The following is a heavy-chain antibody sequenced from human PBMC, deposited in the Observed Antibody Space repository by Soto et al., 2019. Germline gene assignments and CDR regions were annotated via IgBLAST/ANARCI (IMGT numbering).Heavy chain of an antibody. CDR2: ISAYNGNT. CDR1: GYTFTSYG. CDR3: ATFGNYYDSSGYYGY. V-gene: IGHV1-18*04. D-gene: IGHD3-22*01. Sequence: ASVKVSCKASGYTFTSYGISWVRQAPGQGLEWMGWISAYNGNTNYAQKLQGRVTMTTDTSTSTAYMELRSLRSDDTAVYYCATFGNYYDSSGYYGYWGQGTLVTVSS. J-gene: IGHJ4*02.